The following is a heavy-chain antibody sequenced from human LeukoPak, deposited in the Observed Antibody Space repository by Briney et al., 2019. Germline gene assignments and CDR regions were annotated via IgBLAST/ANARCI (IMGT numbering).Heavy chain of an antibody. D-gene: IGHD6-13*01. V-gene: IGHV5-51*01. J-gene: IGHJ4*02. Sequence: GESLKISCKGSGYTFTNYWIAWVRQMPGKGLEWRGIIYPGDSDTRYSPSFQGQVSISADKSIRTAYLQWSSLKASDTAMYYCARLAGIATVATDLDYWGQGTLVTVSS. CDR3: ARLAGIATVATDLDY. CDR1: GYTFTNYW. CDR2: IYPGDSDT.